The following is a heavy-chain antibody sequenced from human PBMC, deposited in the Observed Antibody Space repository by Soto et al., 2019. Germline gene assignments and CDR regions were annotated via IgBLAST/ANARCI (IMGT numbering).Heavy chain of an antibody. CDR3: AKDRGYSGYDYLDY. Sequence: GRSIRHSCAAAGFSFSSYAMSWVRQAPGKGLERVSAISGSGGSTYYADSVKGRFTISRDNSKNTLYLQMNSLRAEDTAVYYCAKDRGYSGYDYLDYWGQGTLVTVSS. V-gene: IGHV3-23*01. J-gene: IGHJ4*02. CDR1: GFSFSSYA. D-gene: IGHD5-12*01. CDR2: ISGSGGST.